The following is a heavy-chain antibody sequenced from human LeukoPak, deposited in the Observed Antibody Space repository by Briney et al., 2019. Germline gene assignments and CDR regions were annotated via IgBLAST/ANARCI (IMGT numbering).Heavy chain of an antibody. J-gene: IGHJ4*02. CDR1: GFTFDDYA. V-gene: IGHV3-9*01. CDR3: VKEILHHGTFGYFDS. CDR2: ISWNSGSL. D-gene: IGHD3-10*01. Sequence: PGGSLRLSCVVSGFTFDDYAMHWVRQAPGKGLEWVSGISWNSGSLDYADSMKGRFATSRDNAKNSLYLQMNSLRPEDTAFYYCVKEILHHGTFGYFDSWGQGTLVTVSS.